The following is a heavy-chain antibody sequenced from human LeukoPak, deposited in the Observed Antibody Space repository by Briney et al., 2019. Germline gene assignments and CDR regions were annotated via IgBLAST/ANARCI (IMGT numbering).Heavy chain of an antibody. J-gene: IGHJ4*02. CDR3: ASHLVGATGYFDY. D-gene: IGHD1-26*01. CDR1: GGTFSSYA. Sequence: GASVKVSCKASGGTFSSYAISWVRQAPGQGLEWMGGIIPIFGTADYAQKFQGRVTITTGESTSTAYMELSSLRSEDTAVYYCASHLVGATGYFDYWGQGTLVTVSS. CDR2: IIPIFGTA. V-gene: IGHV1-69*05.